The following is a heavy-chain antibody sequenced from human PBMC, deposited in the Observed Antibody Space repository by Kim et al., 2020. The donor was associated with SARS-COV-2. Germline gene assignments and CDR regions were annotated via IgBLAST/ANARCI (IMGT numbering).Heavy chain of an antibody. V-gene: IGHV4-39*01. D-gene: IGHD4-17*01. J-gene: IGHJ5*02. CDR3: ARTHRRTVTTRIPFDP. Sequence: SETLSLTCTVSGGSISSSSYYWGWIRQPPGKGLEWIGSIYYSGSTYYNPSLKSRVTISVDTSKNQFSLKLSSVTAADTAVYYCARTHRRTVTTRIPFDPWGQGTLVTVSS. CDR1: GGSISSSSYY. CDR2: IYYSGST.